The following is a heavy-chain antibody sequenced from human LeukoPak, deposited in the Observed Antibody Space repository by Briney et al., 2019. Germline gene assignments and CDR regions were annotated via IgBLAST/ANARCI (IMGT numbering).Heavy chain of an antibody. D-gene: IGHD4-23*01. CDR3: AKGNYGDKNDY. Sequence: GGSLRLSCAASGFTFSRCGMSWVRQAPGKGLEWVSAISGSGGSTYYADSVRGRFTLSRDNSKNTLSLQMNSLRAEDTAVYYCAKGNYGDKNDYWGQGTFVTVSS. CDR2: ISGSGGST. V-gene: IGHV3-23*01. CDR1: GFTFSRCG. J-gene: IGHJ4*02.